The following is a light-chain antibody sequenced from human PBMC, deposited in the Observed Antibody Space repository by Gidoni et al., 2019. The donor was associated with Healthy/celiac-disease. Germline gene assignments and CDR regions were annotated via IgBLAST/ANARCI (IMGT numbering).Light chain of an antibody. V-gene: IGKV1-39*01. CDR2: AAS. CDR3: QQSYSTPRT. J-gene: IGKJ1*01. CDR1: QSISSY. Sequence: DIQMTQSPSSLSASVGDRVTLTCRASQSISSYLNWYQQKPGKAPKLLIYAASSLHSGVPSRFSGSGSGTDFTLTISSLQPADFATYYCQQSYSTPRTFGQGTQVEIK.